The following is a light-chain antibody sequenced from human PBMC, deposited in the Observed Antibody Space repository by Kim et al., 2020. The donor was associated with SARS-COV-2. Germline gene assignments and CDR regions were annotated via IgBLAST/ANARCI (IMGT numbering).Light chain of an antibody. CDR2: GSS. CDR3: QQYTNLPLT. J-gene: IGKJ4*01. CDR1: QSISSS. Sequence: VAPGERATLSCRASQSISSSLAWSPQKPGQAPRLLIFGSSTRATGIPARFSGSGSGTEFTLTFRSLQSEDSAVYYCQQYTNLPLTFGGGTKVDI. V-gene: IGKV3-15*01.